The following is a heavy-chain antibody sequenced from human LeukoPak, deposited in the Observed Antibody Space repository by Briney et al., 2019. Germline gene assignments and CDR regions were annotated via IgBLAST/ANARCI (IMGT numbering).Heavy chain of an antibody. V-gene: IGHV3-23*01. D-gene: IGHD3-10*01. J-gene: IGHJ3*02. CDR3: AKAASLLWFGSDAFDI. CDR2: ISGSGGST. Sequence: GASLRLSCAASGFTFSSYAMSWVRQAPGRGLEWVSAISGSGGSTYYADSVKGRFTISRDNSKNTLYLQMNSLRAEDTAVYYCAKAASLLWFGSDAFDIWGQGTMVTVSS. CDR1: GFTFSSYA.